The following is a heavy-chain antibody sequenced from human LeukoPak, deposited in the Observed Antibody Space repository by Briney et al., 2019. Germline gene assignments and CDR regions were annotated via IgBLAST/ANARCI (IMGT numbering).Heavy chain of an antibody. CDR2: IIPIFGTA. D-gene: IGHD3-9*01. J-gene: IGHJ4*02. V-gene: IGHV1-69*13. CDR3: ARVLRYFDWLLDY. CDR1: GGTFSSYA. Sequence: GASVKVSCKASGGTFSSYAISWVRQAPGQGLEWMGGIIPIFGTANYAQKFQGRVTITADESTSTAYMEPSSLRSEDTAVYYCARVLRYFDWLLDYWGQGTLVTVSS.